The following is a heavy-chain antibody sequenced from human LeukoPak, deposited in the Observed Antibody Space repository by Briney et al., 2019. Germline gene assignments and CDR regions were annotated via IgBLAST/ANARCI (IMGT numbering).Heavy chain of an antibody. CDR3: ARDGAAASLKRLSRPNDWFDP. J-gene: IGHJ5*02. D-gene: IGHD3-16*02. CDR2: ISAYNGNT. CDR1: GYTFTSYG. V-gene: IGHV1-18*01. Sequence: ASVKVSCKASGYTFTSYGISWVRQAPGQGLEWMGWISAYNGNTNYAQKLQGRVTITTDTSTSTAYTELRSLRSDDTAVYYCARDGAAASLKRLSRPNDWFDPWGQGTLVTVSS.